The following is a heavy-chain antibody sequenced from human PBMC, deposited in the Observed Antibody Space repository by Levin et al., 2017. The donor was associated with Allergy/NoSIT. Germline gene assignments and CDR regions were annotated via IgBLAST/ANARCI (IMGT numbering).Heavy chain of an antibody. Sequence: GGSLRLSCAASGFIFSSYAMSWVRQAPGKGLEWVSTISGSAGSTYYADSVKGRFTISRDNSKNTLYLQMNSLRAGDTAIYYCAKATDIVALDTIFDYWGQGTLVTVSS. CDR3: AKATDIVALDTIFDY. D-gene: IGHD5-12*01. CDR2: ISGSAGST. J-gene: IGHJ4*02. CDR1: GFIFSSYA. V-gene: IGHV3-23*01.